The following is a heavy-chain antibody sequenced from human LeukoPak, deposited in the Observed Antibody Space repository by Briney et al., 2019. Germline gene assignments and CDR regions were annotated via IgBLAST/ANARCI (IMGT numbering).Heavy chain of an antibody. CDR3: ARDTNWAFDY. CDR1: GFTFSRYA. V-gene: IGHV3-23*01. Sequence: GGSLRISCTASGFTFSRYAMSWVRQAPGKGLQWVSDISGRGGRTDYAASVKGRFTISRDNSRNTVYLQMNSLRAEDTAVYYCARDTNWAFDYWGQGSLVTVSS. CDR2: ISGRGGRT. J-gene: IGHJ4*02. D-gene: IGHD7-27*01.